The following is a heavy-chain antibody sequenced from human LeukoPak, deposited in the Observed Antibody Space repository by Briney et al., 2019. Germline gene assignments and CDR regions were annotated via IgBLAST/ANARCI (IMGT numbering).Heavy chain of an antibody. Sequence: GGSLRLSCAASGFSFSAYSMNWVRQAPGKGLEWVSGISGSGGSTYYADSVKGRFTISRDNSKNTVYLQMNSLRAEDTAVYYCYYYDSSGYYPQTKIDYWAREPWSPSPQ. V-gene: IGHV3-23*01. CDR3: YYYDSSGYYPQTKIDY. J-gene: IGHJ4*02. CDR2: ISGSGGST. D-gene: IGHD3-22*01. CDR1: GFSFSAYS.